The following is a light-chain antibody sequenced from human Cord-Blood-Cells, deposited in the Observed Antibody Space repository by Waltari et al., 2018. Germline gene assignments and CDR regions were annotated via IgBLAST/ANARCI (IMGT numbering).Light chain of an antibody. CDR3: QQYNSYPLT. CDR2: DAS. CDR1: QSLSSW. J-gene: IGKJ4*01. Sequence: DLQMTQSPSTLSASVGDRVTITCRASQSLSSWLAWYQQKPGKAPKLLIYDASSLESGVPSRFSGSGSGTEFTLTISSLQPDDFATYYCQQYNSYPLTFGGGTKVEIK. V-gene: IGKV1-5*01.